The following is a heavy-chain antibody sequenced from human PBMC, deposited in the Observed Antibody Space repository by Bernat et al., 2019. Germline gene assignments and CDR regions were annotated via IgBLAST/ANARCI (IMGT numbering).Heavy chain of an antibody. CDR2: ISTGGGSR. CDR1: GFTFSNFA. Sequence: EVQLLESGGDLVQPGGFLRLSCAASGFTFSNFAMSWVRQAPGKGLEWVSSISTGGGSRYYADSVKGRFTISRDNSKNTLYLQVNSLRAEDTAVYYCAKVSSSSWSDYWGQGTLVSVSS. V-gene: IGHV3-23*01. D-gene: IGHD6-13*01. J-gene: IGHJ4*02. CDR3: AKVSSSSWSDY.